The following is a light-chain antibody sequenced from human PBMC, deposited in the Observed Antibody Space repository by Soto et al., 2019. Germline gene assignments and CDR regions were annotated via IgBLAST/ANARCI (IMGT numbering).Light chain of an antibody. V-gene: IGLV2-8*01. Sequence: QSDLTQPPSASGSPGQSVTISCTGTSSDVGGYNYVSWYQQHPGKAPKLMIYGVTKRPSGVPDRFSGSKSGNTASLTVSGLQAEDEADYYCSSYAGSNNWVFGGGTKLTVL. CDR1: SSDVGGYNY. J-gene: IGLJ3*02. CDR2: GVT. CDR3: SSYAGSNNWV.